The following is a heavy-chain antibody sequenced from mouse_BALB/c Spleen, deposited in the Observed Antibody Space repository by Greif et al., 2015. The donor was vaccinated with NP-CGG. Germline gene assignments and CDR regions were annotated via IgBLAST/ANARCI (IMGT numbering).Heavy chain of an antibody. CDR2: INPNNGGT. CDR1: GYTFTEHT. Sequence: VQLQQSGPELVKPGASVRISCKTSGYTFTEHTMHWVKQSHGKSLEWIGGINPNNGGTSYNQKFKGKATLTVDKSSSTAYMELRGRASEGSAVYYCARESTMITTGAWFAYWGQGTLVTVSA. CDR3: ARESTMITTGAWFAY. J-gene: IGHJ3*01. D-gene: IGHD2-4*01. V-gene: IGHV1-18*01.